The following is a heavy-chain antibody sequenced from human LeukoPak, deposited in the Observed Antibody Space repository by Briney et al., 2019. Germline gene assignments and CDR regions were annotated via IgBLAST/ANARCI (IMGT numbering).Heavy chain of an antibody. CDR2: ISGSGGST. CDR3: AKPPPPYCGGDCADAFDI. Sequence: GGSLRLSCAASGFTFSSYAMSWVRQAPGKGLEWVSAISGSGGSTYYADSVKRRFTISRDNSKNTLYLQMNSLRAEDTAVYYCAKPPPPYCGGDCADAFDIWGQGTMVTVSS. CDR1: GFTFSSYA. V-gene: IGHV3-23*01. D-gene: IGHD2-21*02. J-gene: IGHJ3*02.